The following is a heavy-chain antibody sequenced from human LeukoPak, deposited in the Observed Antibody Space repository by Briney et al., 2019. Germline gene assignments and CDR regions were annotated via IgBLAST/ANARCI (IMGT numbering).Heavy chain of an antibody. V-gene: IGHV3-48*01. CDR3: ACDSMYAFDI. CDR2: FSTSSGTI. CDR1: GFTFSSYN. D-gene: IGHD2-2*01. J-gene: IGHJ3*02. Sequence: GGSLSLSCAASGFTFSSYNMNWVRQAPGKGLEWISYFSTSSGTISYADSVKGRFTISRDNAKHSLYLQINSLRAEDTAVYYCACDSMYAFDIWGQGTMVTVSS.